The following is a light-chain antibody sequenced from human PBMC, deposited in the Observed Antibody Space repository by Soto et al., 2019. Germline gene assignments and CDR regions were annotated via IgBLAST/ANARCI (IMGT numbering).Light chain of an antibody. CDR2: WAS. J-gene: IGKJ2*01. CDR1: QSVLYSSNNKNY. Sequence: DIVMTQSPDSLAVSLGERATINCKSSQSVLYSSNNKNYLAWYQQKPGQTPKLLIYWASTRESGAPDRFSGSGSGTDSTLTISSLQAEDVPVYYCQQYYSTPETFGQGTKLEIK. CDR3: QQYYSTPET. V-gene: IGKV4-1*01.